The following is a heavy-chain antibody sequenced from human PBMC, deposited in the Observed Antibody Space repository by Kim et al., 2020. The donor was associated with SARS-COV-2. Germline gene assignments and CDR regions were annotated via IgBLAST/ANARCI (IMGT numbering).Heavy chain of an antibody. Sequence: KARFTISRDNSKTTLYLKRNSLRAEDTAVYYCARDPVVVATRANLNWFDPWGQGTLVTVSS. CDR3: ARDPVVVATRANLNWFDP. J-gene: IGHJ5*02. D-gene: IGHD2-15*01. V-gene: IGHV3-30*04.